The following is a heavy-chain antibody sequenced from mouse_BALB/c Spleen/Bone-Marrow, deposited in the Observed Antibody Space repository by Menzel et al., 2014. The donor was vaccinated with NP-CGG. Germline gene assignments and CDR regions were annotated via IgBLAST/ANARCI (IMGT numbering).Heavy chain of an antibody. CDR3: AREDMDY. CDR2: IWAGGST. CDR1: GFSLTSYG. V-gene: IGHV2-9*02. J-gene: IGHJ4*01. Sequence: VQLQQSGPGLVSPSQRLSITCTVSGFSLTSYGLHWVRQPPGKGLEGLGVIWAGGSTNYNSALMSRLSISKDNSKSXVFLKMNSLQTDDTAMYYCAREDMDYWGQGTSVTVSS.